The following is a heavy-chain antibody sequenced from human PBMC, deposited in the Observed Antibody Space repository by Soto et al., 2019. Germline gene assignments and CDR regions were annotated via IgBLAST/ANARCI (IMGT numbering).Heavy chain of an antibody. CDR2: MNPNSGNT. CDR1: GYTFTRYD. J-gene: IGHJ6*03. Sequence: ASVKVSCKASGYTFTRYDINWVRQATGQGLEWMGRMNPNSGNTGYAQKFQGRVTMTRNTSISTAYMELSSLRSEDTAVYYCARGRYCSSTSCYYLGYYYYYMDVWGKGTTVTVSS. D-gene: IGHD2-2*01. V-gene: IGHV1-8*01. CDR3: ARGRYCSSTSCYYLGYYYYYMDV.